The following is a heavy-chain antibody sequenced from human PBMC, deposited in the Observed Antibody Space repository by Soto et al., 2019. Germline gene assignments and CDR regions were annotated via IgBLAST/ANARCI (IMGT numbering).Heavy chain of an antibody. V-gene: IGHV3-74*01. CDR2: INSDGSST. CDR3: ARVDGGYGYGAYYYYYGMDV. J-gene: IGHJ6*02. CDR1: GFTFSSYW. D-gene: IGHD5-18*01. Sequence: YLRLSCAASGFTFSSYWMHWVRQAPGKGLVWVSRINSDGSSTSYADSVKGRFTISRDNAKNTLYLQMNSLRAEDTAVYYCARVDGGYGYGAYYYYYGMDVWGQGTTVTVS.